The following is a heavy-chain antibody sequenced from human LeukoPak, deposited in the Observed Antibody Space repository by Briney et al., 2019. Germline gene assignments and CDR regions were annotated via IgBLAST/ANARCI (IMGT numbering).Heavy chain of an antibody. Sequence: ASVKVSCKASGYTFTSYGISWVRQAPGQGLEWMGWISAYNGNTNYAQKLQGRVTMTTDTSTSTAYMELRSLRSDDTAVYYCARDLSPLIFGVVIPDYWGQGTLVTVSS. CDR3: ARDLSPLIFGVVIPDY. J-gene: IGHJ4*02. CDR2: ISAYNGNT. CDR1: GYTFTSYG. V-gene: IGHV1-18*01. D-gene: IGHD3-3*01.